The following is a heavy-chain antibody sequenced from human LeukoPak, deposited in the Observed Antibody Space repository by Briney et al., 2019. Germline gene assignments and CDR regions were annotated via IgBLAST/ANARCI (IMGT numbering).Heavy chain of an antibody. Sequence: GRSLRLSCAASGFTFSSYAMHWVRQAPGRGLEWVSVIWYDGSHLYYADSVMGRFTISRDNSKNTLYLQMSSLRVEDTAVYYCARPSDGHYAQGGYFDYWGQGALVTVSS. CDR3: ARPSDGHYAQGGYFDY. J-gene: IGHJ4*02. CDR1: GFTFSSYA. D-gene: IGHD4-17*01. CDR2: IWYDGSHL. V-gene: IGHV3-33*01.